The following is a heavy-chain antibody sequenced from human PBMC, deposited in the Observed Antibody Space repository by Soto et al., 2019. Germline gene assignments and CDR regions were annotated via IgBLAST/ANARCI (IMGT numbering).Heavy chain of an antibody. CDR1: GFTFSGSA. CDR2: IRSKANSYAT. CDR3: SRLVGSTSSFDC. Sequence: VQLVESGGGLVQPGGSLKLSCAASGFTFSGSAMHWVRQASGKGLEWVGRIRSKANSYATAYAASVKGRFTISRDDSKNTAYLLMHNLTAEDTAVYYCSRLVGSTSSFDCWGQGTLVHVSS. V-gene: IGHV3-73*02. D-gene: IGHD1-26*01. J-gene: IGHJ4*02.